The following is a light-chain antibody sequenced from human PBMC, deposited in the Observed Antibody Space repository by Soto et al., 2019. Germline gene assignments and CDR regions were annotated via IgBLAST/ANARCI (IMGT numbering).Light chain of an antibody. Sequence: SVLTQPASLSGSPGQSITISCTGTSSDVGVYNYVSWYQHHPGKAPKLMIYDVSNRPSGVSNRFSGSKSGNTASLIISGLQAEDEADYYCSSYTSSSTLSTYVFGTGTKVTVL. J-gene: IGLJ1*01. CDR3: SSYTSSSTLSTYV. CDR2: DVS. CDR1: SSDVGVYNY. V-gene: IGLV2-14*03.